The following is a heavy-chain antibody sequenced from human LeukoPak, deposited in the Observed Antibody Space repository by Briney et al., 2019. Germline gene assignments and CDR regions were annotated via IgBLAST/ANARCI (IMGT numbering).Heavy chain of an antibody. CDR3: ARAESMALYFLY. CDR2: GSTYNIDT. J-gene: IGHJ1*01. Sequence: ASVKVSCTASGYTFTHFGFIWLGQAPGQGLEWMGWGSTYNIDTDYAKKFQDRVNMTTEASTQTTFMELRNLRSGDTAVYYCARAESMALYFLYWGQGALVSVSS. D-gene: IGHD1-14*01. V-gene: IGHV1-18*01. CDR1: GYTFTHFG.